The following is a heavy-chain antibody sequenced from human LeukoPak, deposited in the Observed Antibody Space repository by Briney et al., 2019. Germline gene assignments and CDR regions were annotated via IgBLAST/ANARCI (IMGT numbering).Heavy chain of an antibody. CDR3: ARVAYCGGDCYYAFDI. D-gene: IGHD2-21*02. CDR1: GGSISSGGYY. V-gene: IGHV4-61*08. J-gene: IGHJ3*02. Sequence: SQTLPLTCTVSGGSISSGGYYWSWIRQHPGKGPEWIGYIYYSGSTNYNPSLKSRVTISVDTSKNQFSLKLSSVTAADTAVYYCARVAYCGGDCYYAFDIWGQGTMVTVSS. CDR2: IYYSGST.